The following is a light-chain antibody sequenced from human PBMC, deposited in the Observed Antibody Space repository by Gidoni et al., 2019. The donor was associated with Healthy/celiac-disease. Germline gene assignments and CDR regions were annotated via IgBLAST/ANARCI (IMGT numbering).Light chain of an antibody. J-gene: IGKJ4*01. V-gene: IGKV4-1*01. CDR2: WAS. CDR1: QSVLYSSNNRNY. CDR3: QQYYSTPLT. Sequence: DIVMTQSPDSLAVSLGERASINCKSSQSVLYSSNNRNYLAWYQQQPGQPPKLLIYWASTRESGVPDRFSGSGSGTDFPLTISSLQAEDVAVYYCQQYYSTPLTFGGGTKVEIK.